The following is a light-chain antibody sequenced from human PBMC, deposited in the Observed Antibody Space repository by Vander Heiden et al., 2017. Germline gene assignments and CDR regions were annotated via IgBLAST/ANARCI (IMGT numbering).Light chain of an antibody. Sequence: EIVLTQSPATLSLSPGERATLSCRASQSVSSYLAWYQQKPGQAPRLLIYDASNRATGIPARFSGSRSGTDFTLTISSLEPEDFAVYYCQQRSNWLYTFGQGTKLEIK. V-gene: IGKV3-11*01. CDR2: DAS. CDR3: QQRSNWLYT. CDR1: QSVSSY. J-gene: IGKJ2*01.